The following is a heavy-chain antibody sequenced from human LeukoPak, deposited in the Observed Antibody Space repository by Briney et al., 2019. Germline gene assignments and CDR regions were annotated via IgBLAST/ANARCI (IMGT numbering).Heavy chain of an antibody. CDR2: VYYSGDT. CDR3: ARHPFATPFDY. J-gene: IGHJ4*02. D-gene: IGHD2-15*01. V-gene: IGHV4-59*08. CDR1: GDSVSGVY. Sequence: SETLSLTCTVSGDSVSGVYWSWIRQPPGKGLEWIGYVYYSGDTNYNPSVKSRVTMSLDTSKNQVSLRLSSVTAADTAVYYCARHPFATPFDYWGRGTLLTVSS.